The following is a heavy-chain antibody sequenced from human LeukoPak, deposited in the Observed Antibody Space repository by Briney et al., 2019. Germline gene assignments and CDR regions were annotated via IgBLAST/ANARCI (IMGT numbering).Heavy chain of an antibody. V-gene: IGHV4-59*08. Sequence: SETLSHTCTVSGGSISNYYLSWIRQPPEKGLEWIGHIYYSGSTNYNPSLKSRLTISVDTSKNQFSLKLSSVTDADTAVYYCARSYGDYITGAYAFDVWGQGTMVTVSS. J-gene: IGHJ3*01. CDR1: GGSISNYY. D-gene: IGHD4-17*01. CDR2: IYYSGST. CDR3: ARSYGDYITGAYAFDV.